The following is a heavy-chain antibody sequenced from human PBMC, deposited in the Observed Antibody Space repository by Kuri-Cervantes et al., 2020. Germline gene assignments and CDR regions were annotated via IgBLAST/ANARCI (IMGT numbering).Heavy chain of an antibody. CDR2: INPNSGGT. CDR3: ARDKGRTFGYYGMDV. D-gene: IGHD3-16*01. J-gene: IGHJ6*02. CDR1: GYTFTSYD. V-gene: IGHV1-2*02. Sequence: ASVKVSCKASGYTFTSYDINWVRQATGQGLEWMGWINPNSGGTNYAQKFQGRVTMTRDTSISTAYMELSRLRSDDTAVYYCARDKGRTFGYYGMDVWGQGTTVTVSS.